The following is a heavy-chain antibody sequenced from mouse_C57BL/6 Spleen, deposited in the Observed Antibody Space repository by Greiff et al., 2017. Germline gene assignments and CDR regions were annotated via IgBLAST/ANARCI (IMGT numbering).Heavy chain of an antibody. J-gene: IGHJ3*01. CDR1: GYTFTSYW. Sequence: VQLQQPGAELVRPGSSVKLSCKASGYTFTSYWMAWVKQRPGQGLEWIGNIYPSDSETHYNQKFKDKATLTVDKSSSTAYMQLSSLTSEDSAVYYCARVGNYASWGQGTLVTVSA. D-gene: IGHD2-1*01. V-gene: IGHV1-61*01. CDR2: IYPSDSET. CDR3: ARVGNYAS.